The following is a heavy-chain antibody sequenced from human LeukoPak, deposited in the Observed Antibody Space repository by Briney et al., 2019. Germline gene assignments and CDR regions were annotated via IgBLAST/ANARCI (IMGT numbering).Heavy chain of an antibody. CDR2: ISCSGYNT. V-gene: IGHV3-23*01. CDR3: ATSTTSFDS. D-gene: IGHD1-14*01. J-gene: IGHJ4*02. Sequence: PGGSLRLSCAASGYTFDTYGMTWARHPPGKGLEWVSSISCSGYNTYYTDSVKGRFTFSRDKSKHTLYLQMDSLRAKDTAIYYCATSTTSFDSWGQGTLVTVSS. CDR1: GYTFDTYG.